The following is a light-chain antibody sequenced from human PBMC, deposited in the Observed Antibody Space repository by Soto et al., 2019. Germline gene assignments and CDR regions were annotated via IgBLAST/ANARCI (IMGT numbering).Light chain of an antibody. Sequence: EIVLTQSPATLSLSPGESATLSCRASQSVPRHFAWYQQRPGQAPRLLIYDIYYRDTGNPARFSGSGSGTDFTLTISSLEPEDSVVYYCHDLSRWPRSTFRQGTKLEIK. J-gene: IGKJ2*02. CDR3: HDLSRWPRST. V-gene: IGKV3-11*01. CDR1: QSVPRH. CDR2: DIY.